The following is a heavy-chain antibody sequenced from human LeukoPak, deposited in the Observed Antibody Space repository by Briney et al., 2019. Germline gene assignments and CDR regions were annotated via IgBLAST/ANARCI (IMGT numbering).Heavy chain of an antibody. Sequence: PGGSLRLSCEASGVTFSSYGMSWVRQAPGKGPEWVSGISRSGGGTYYADFVKGRFAISRDNSKNTLYLQMNSLRAEDSALYYCVQEGPRGLAFDVWGQGTRVTVSS. CDR1: GVTFSSYG. V-gene: IGHV3-23*01. CDR2: ISRSGGGT. CDR3: VQEGPRGLAFDV. J-gene: IGHJ3*01.